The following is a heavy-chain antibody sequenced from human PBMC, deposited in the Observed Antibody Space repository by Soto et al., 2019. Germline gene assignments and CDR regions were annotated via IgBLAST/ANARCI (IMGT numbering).Heavy chain of an antibody. J-gene: IGHJ6*02. D-gene: IGHD1-26*01. Sequence: SLRLSCAASGFTFSSYSMNWVRQAPGKGLEWVSYISSSSSTIYYADSVKGRFTISRDNAKNSLYLQMNSLRDEDTAVYYCARVPTSGSYYYYYGMDVWGQGTTVTVSS. CDR2: ISSSSSTI. CDR3: ARVPTSGSYYYYYGMDV. V-gene: IGHV3-48*02. CDR1: GFTFSSYS.